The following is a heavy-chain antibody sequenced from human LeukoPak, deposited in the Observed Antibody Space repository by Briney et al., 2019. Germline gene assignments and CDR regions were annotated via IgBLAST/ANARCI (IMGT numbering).Heavy chain of an antibody. CDR3: TTTMIVVVMEPFDY. Sequence: GGSLRLSCAASGFTFSNAWMNWVRQAPGKGLEWVGRIKSKTDGVTTDYAAPVKGRFTISRDDSKNTLYLQMNSLKTEDTAVYYCTTTMIVVVMEPFDYWGQGTLVTVSS. V-gene: IGHV3-15*01. J-gene: IGHJ4*02. D-gene: IGHD3-22*01. CDR2: IKSKTDGVTT. CDR1: GFTFSNAW.